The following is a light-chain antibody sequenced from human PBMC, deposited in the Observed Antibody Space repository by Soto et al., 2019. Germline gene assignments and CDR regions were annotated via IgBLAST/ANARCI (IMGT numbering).Light chain of an antibody. V-gene: IGLV2-14*01. Sequence: QSVLTQPASVSGSPGQSITISCTGTSSDVGGYNYVSWYQQHPGIAPKLLIYGVTNRPSGVSTPFSGSKSGNTASLTISGLXXXXXXXYHCSSYTSASTLLYLFGTGTKLTV. CDR1: SSDVGGYNY. CDR2: GVT. CDR3: SSYTSASTLLYL. J-gene: IGLJ1*01.